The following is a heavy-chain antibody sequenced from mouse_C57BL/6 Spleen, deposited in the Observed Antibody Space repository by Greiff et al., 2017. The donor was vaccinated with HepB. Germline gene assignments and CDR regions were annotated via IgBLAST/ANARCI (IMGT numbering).Heavy chain of an antibody. Sequence: VQLQQPGAELVKPGASVKLSCKASGYTFTSYWMHWVKQRPGQGLEWIGMIHPNSGSTNYNEKFKSKATLTVDKSSSTAYMQLSSLTSEDSAVYYCARDTTVVYWYFDVWGTGTTVTVSS. CDR2: IHPNSGST. J-gene: IGHJ1*03. V-gene: IGHV1-64*01. CDR1: GYTFTSYW. D-gene: IGHD1-1*01. CDR3: ARDTTVVYWYFDV.